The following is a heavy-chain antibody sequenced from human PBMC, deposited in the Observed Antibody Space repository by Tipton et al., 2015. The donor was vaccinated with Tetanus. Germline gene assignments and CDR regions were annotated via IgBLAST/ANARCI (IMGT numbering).Heavy chain of an antibody. V-gene: IGHV4-31*03. Sequence: TLSLTCSVSGASISSGGYFWNWIRHRPGKGLEWIGYIYYSGSTFYNPSLKSRVTISVDTSNNQFSLRLTSVTAADTAVYYCARDRRDFAYDSRGFYSPLYYFDNWGQGLRVTVSS. D-gene: IGHD3-22*01. J-gene: IGHJ4*02. CDR1: GASISSGGYF. CDR3: ARDRRDFAYDSRGFYSPLYYFDN. CDR2: IYYSGST.